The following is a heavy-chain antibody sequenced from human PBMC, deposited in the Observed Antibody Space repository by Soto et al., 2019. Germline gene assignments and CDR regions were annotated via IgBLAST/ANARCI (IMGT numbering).Heavy chain of an antibody. CDR1: GYTFTSYG. CDR3: AGSIAYCGRDCYSGLDFQH. Sequence: GASVKVSCKASGYTFTSYGISWVRQAPGQGLEWMGWISAYNGNTNYAQKLQGRVTMTTDTSTSTAYMELRSLRSDDTAVYYCAGSIAYCGRDCYSGLDFQHWGQGTLVTAPQ. J-gene: IGHJ1*01. V-gene: IGHV1-18*01. CDR2: ISAYNGNT. D-gene: IGHD2-21*02.